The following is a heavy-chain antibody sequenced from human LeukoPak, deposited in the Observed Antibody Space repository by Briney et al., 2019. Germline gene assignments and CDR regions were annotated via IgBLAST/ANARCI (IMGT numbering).Heavy chain of an antibody. CDR3: AHMGGSGSYYRFDY. Sequence: SGPTLVNPTQPLTLTCTFSGFSLGTSGVGVGWIRQPPGKALEWLALIYWDDDKRYSPSLKSRLTITKDTSKNQVVLKMTNMDPVDTATYYCAHMGGSGSYYRFDYWGQGTLVTVSS. V-gene: IGHV2-5*02. D-gene: IGHD3-10*01. CDR1: GFSLGTSGVG. J-gene: IGHJ4*02. CDR2: IYWDDDK.